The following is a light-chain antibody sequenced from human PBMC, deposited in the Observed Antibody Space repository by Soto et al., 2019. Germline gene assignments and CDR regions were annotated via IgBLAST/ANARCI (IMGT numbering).Light chain of an antibody. CDR3: SSYTSTNTLI. V-gene: IGLV2-14*03. CDR2: DVS. Sequence: QSDLTQPASVSGSPGQSITISCTGTSSDVGGYNSVSWYQQHPDKAPQLKIFDVSNRPSGISDRFSGSKSGNTASLTISGLQAEDEADYYCSSYTSTNTLIFGGGTKVTVL. J-gene: IGLJ2*01. CDR1: SSDVGGYNS.